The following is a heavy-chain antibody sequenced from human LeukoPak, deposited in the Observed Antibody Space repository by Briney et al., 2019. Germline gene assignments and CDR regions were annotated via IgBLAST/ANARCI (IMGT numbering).Heavy chain of an antibody. CDR3: ARDLLAVAEWYYFDY. V-gene: IGHV3-30-3*01. D-gene: IGHD6-19*01. CDR2: ISYDGSNK. Sequence: GGSLRLSCAASGFTFSSYAMHWVRQAPGKGLEWVAVISYDGSNKYYADSVKGRFTISRDNSKNTLYLQMNSLRAEDTAVYYCARDLLAVAEWYYFDYWGQEPWSPSPQ. J-gene: IGHJ4*01. CDR1: GFTFSSYA.